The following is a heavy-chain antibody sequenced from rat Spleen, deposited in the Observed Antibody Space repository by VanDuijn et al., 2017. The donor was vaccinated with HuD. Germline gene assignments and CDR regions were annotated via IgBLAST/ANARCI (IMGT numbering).Heavy chain of an antibody. V-gene: IGHV5-29*01. Sequence: EVQLVESDGGLVQPGRSMSLSCATSGFIFSNYYMAWVRQGPTKGLEWVATISYDDSGTYYRDSVKGRFTISRDNAKSTLYLQMDSLRSEDTATYYCTRAGYLRDWYFDFWGPGTMVTVSS. CDR3: TRAGYLRDWYFDF. CDR2: ISYDDSGT. D-gene: IGHD2-2*01. CDR1: GFIFSNYY. J-gene: IGHJ1*01.